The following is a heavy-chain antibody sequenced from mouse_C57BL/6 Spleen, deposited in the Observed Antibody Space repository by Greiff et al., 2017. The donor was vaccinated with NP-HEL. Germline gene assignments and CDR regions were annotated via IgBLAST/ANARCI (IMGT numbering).Heavy chain of an antibody. CDR1: GYSITSGYY. CDR3: ANYGYDGRRGAGAMDY. D-gene: IGHD2-2*01. Sequence: EVKLLESGPGLVKPSQSLSLTCSVTGYSITSGYYWNWIRQFPGNKLEWMGYISYDGSNNYNPSLKNRISITRDTSKNQFFLKLNSVTTEDTATYYCANYGYDGRRGAGAMDYWGQGTSVTVSS. V-gene: IGHV3-6*01. CDR2: ISYDGSN. J-gene: IGHJ4*01.